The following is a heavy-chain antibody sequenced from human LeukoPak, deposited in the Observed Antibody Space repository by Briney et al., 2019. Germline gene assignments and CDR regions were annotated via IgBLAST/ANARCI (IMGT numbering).Heavy chain of an antibody. D-gene: IGHD5-18*01. V-gene: IGHV4-39*01. CDR2: IYYSGSS. J-gene: IGHJ4*02. CDR3: ARHVSGSAMMHYFDY. Sequence: SEILSLTCNVSGASIRSGRNYWGWIRQSPGKGLEWIGSIYYSGSSSYNPSLQSRVSISVDTSKNHISLKVFSLTAADTALYYCARHVSGSAMMHYFDYWGQGNLVTVSS. CDR1: GASIRSGRNY.